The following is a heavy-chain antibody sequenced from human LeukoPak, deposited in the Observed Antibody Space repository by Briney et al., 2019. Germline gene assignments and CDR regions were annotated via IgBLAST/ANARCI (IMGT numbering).Heavy chain of an antibody. CDR1: GFTFTDHS. J-gene: IGHJ4*02. CDR3: ARERQLGATPFDY. Sequence: GGSLRLSCVAPGFTFTDHSMHWVRQPPGKGLEWVAVASSDEMTTFYGDSVKGRFTISRDSSKNTVYLQINSLRDEDTAVYYCARERQLGATPFDYWGQGSQVTVSS. CDR2: ASSDEMTT. V-gene: IGHV3-30*01. D-gene: IGHD1-26*01.